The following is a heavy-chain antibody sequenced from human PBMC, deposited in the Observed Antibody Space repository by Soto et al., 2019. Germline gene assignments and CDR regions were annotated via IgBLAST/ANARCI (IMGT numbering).Heavy chain of an antibody. V-gene: IGHV4-61*01. CDR3: ARAHSSSWYLN. Sequence: PSATLSLTCTVSGGSVSSGSYYWSWIRQPPGKGLEWIGYIYYSGSTNYNPSLKSRVTISVDTSKNQFSLKLSSVTAADTAVYYCARAHSSSWYLNWGQGTLVTVSS. D-gene: IGHD6-13*01. CDR1: GGSVSSGSYY. J-gene: IGHJ4*02. CDR2: IYYSGST.